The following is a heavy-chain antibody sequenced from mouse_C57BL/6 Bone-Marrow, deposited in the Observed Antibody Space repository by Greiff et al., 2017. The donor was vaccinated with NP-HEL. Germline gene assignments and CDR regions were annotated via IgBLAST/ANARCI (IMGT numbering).Heavy chain of an antibody. J-gene: IGHJ1*03. V-gene: IGHV1-5*01. CDR1: GYTFTSYW. Sequence: EVQLQQSGTVLARPGASVKMSCKPSGYTFTSYWMHWVKQRPGQGLEWIGAIYPGNSDTSYNQKFKGKAKLTAVTSASTAYMELSSLTNEDSAVYYCTRRLYYDYDGYFDVWGTGTTVTVSS. D-gene: IGHD2-4*01. CDR3: TRRLYYDYDGYFDV. CDR2: IYPGNSDT.